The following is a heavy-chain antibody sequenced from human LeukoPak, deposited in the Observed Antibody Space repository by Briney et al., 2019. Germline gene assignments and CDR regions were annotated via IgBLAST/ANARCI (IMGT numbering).Heavy chain of an antibody. CDR2: INHSGST. Sequence: SETLSLTGAVDGGCFRGYYWSWIRQPPGKGLDWIGEINHSGSTNYNPSLKSRVTISVDTSKNQFSLKLSSVTAADTAVYYCARGRKRKRQQQLGGGSQYYYYGMDVWGQGTTVTVSS. CDR3: ARGRKRKRQQQLGGGSQYYYYGMDV. V-gene: IGHV4-34*01. J-gene: IGHJ6*02. D-gene: IGHD6-13*01. CDR1: GGCFRGYY.